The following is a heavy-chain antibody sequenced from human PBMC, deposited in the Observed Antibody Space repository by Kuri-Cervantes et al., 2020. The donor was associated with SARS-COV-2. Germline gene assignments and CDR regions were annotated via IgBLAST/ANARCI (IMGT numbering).Heavy chain of an antibody. Sequence: SVKDSCKTSGASFTLSAFSWVRQAPGQGIKWMGGINTMLHKAHYAQKFQYRVTITADESTSTLYIDLNNLKSDDTAVYYCARGFDSPLDYWGQGTLVTVSS. V-gene: IGHV1-69*10. CDR1: GASFTLSA. CDR2: INTMLHKA. D-gene: IGHD3-9*01. J-gene: IGHJ4*02. CDR3: ARGFDSPLDY.